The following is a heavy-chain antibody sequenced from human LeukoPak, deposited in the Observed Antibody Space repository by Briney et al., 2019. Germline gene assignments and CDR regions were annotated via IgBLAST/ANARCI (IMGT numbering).Heavy chain of an antibody. V-gene: IGHV3-48*03. Sequence: PGGSLRLSCAASGFTFSSYDINWVRQAPGKGLEWVSYISSSGRNIYYADPVKGRFTISRDNAKNSLYLQMNSLRAEDTAVYYCARESYGGFDYWGQGTLVTVSS. J-gene: IGHJ4*02. CDR1: GFTFSSYD. D-gene: IGHD4-23*01. CDR2: ISSSGRNI. CDR3: ARESYGGFDY.